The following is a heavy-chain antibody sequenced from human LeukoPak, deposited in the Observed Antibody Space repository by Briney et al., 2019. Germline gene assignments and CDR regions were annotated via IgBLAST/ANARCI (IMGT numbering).Heavy chain of an antibody. J-gene: IGHJ5*02. D-gene: IGHD4-17*01. CDR3: ARSYGDYSNWFDP. CDR1: GFTFSSCS. CDR2: ISSSSSTI. Sequence: GGSLRLSCAASGFTFSSCSMNWVRQAPGKGLEWVSYISSSSSTIYYADSVKGRFTISRDNAKNSLYLQMNSLRAEDTAVYYCARSYGDYSNWFDPWGQGTLVTVSS. V-gene: IGHV3-48*01.